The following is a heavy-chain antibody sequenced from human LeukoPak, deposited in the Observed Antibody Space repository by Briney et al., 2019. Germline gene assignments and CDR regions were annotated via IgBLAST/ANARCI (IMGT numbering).Heavy chain of an antibody. CDR1: GYTFTSYG. CDR2: ISAYNGNT. D-gene: IGHD3-22*01. V-gene: IGHV1-18*01. J-gene: IGHJ6*03. Sequence: ASVKVSCKASGYTFTSYGISWVRQAPGQGLEWMGWISAYNGNTNYAQKLQGRVTMTTDTSTGTAYMELRSLRSDDTAVYYCARDDSSGLNYYYYYMDVWGKGTTVTISS. CDR3: ARDDSSGLNYYYYYMDV.